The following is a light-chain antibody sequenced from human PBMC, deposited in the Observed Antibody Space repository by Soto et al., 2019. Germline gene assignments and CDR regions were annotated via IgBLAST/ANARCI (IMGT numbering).Light chain of an antibody. V-gene: IGLV1-44*01. CDR3: AAWDDSLNGVV. Sequence: QSVLTQAPSASGTPGQRVTISCSGSSSNIAINTVSWYQQLPRTAPKLIIYNNYERPSGVPDRFSGSKSGTSASLVISGLQSEDEAEYSCAAWDDSLNGVVFGGGTQLTVL. J-gene: IGLJ3*02. CDR1: SSNIAINT. CDR2: NNY.